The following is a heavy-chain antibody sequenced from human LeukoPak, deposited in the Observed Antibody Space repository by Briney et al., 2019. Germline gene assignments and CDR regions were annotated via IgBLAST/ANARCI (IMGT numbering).Heavy chain of an antibody. J-gene: IGHJ5*02. V-gene: IGHV3-43*02. Sequence: PGGSLRLSCAASGFTFDDYAIHRVRQVPGKVLEWVSLISGDGVSTYYADSVKGRFTISKDNSKNSLYLQMNSLRTEDTALYYCAKDLGPSGAGWFDPWGQGTLVTVSS. CDR3: AKDLGPSGAGWFDP. CDR2: ISGDGVST. D-gene: IGHD7-27*01. CDR1: GFTFDDYA.